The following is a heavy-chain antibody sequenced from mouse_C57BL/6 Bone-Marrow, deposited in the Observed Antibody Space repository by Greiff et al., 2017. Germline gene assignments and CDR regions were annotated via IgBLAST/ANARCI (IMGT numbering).Heavy chain of an antibody. Sequence: QVQLKQSGAELARPGASVKLSCKASGYTFTSYGIRWVKQRTGQGLEWIGEINPRSGNTNYNEKFKGKATLTADKFSSPAYMELRSLTSEDSAVYCCARSFVRRPWSMDFWGQSTSVTVSS. CDR2: INPRSGNT. CDR3: ARSFVRRPWSMDF. CDR1: GYTFTSYG. D-gene: IGHD1-1*02. J-gene: IGHJ4*01. V-gene: IGHV1-81*01.